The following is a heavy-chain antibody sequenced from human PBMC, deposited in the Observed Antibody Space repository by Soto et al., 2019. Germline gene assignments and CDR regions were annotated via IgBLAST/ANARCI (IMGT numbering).Heavy chain of an antibody. J-gene: IGHJ5*02. Sequence: PSETLPLTCIVSGGSISDKYWNWVRQPPGKGLEWIGLIFANGHTDYNPSLKSRVTMSVDASKNQFSLRLTSMTAADTAVYYCVASLAASGLNWLDPWGRGTLVTVSS. CDR3: VASLAASGLNWLDP. V-gene: IGHV4-4*07. D-gene: IGHD6-13*01. CDR2: IFANGHT. CDR1: GGSISDKY.